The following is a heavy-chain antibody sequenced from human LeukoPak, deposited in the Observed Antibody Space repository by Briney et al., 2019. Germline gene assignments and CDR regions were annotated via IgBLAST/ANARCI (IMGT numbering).Heavy chain of an antibody. D-gene: IGHD3-22*01. V-gene: IGHV5-51*01. CDR2: IYPGDAET. Sequence: GESLKISCKGSGYSFTNYWIGWVRQMPGKGLEYMGIIYPGDAETRYSPSFQGQVTILVDTSISTAYLQWSSLKASDTAIYYCGRHDSSGYPFDSWGQGTLVTVSS. J-gene: IGHJ4*02. CDR1: GYSFTNYW. CDR3: GRHDSSGYPFDS.